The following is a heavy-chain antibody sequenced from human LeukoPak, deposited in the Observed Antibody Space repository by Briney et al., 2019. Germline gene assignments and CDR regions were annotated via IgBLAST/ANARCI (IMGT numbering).Heavy chain of an antibody. CDR1: GYTFTSYG. CDR3: ARAGDVTMVRGKWFDP. J-gene: IGHJ5*02. CDR2: ISAYNGNT. D-gene: IGHD3-10*01. V-gene: IGHV1-18*01. Sequence: ASVKVSCKASGYTFTSYGISWVRQAPGQGLEWMGWISAYNGNTNYAQKLQGRVTMTTDTSTSTAYMELRSLRSDDTAVYYCARAGDVTMVRGKWFDPWGQGTLVTVSS.